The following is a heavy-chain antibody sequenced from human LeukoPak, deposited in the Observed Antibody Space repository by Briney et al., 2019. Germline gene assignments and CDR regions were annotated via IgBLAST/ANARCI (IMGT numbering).Heavy chain of an antibody. D-gene: IGHD6-13*01. CDR3: AQALRIAAAGTDSKFFWFDP. J-gene: IGHJ5*02. V-gene: IGHV4-30-4*01. Sequence: SETLSLTCTVSGGSISSGDYYWSWLRQPPGKGLEWIGYIYYSGSTYYNPSLKSRVTISVDTSKNQFSLKLSSVTAADTAVYYCAQALRIAAAGTDSKFFWFDPWGQGTLVTVSS. CDR1: GGSISSGDYY. CDR2: IYYSGST.